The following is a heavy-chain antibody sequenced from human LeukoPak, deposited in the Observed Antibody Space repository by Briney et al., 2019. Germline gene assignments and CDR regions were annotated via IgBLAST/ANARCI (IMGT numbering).Heavy chain of an antibody. CDR2: INPKSGGT. CDR3: ASLGYCSGGSCLSTANYYYYYMDV. Sequence: ASVTVSFMASGYTFTVYYMHWVRQAPGQGLEWMGWINPKSGGTNYAQKFQGRVTMTRDTSISTAYMELSRLRSDDTAVYYCASLGYCSGGSCLSTANYYYYYMDVWGKGTTVTVSS. V-gene: IGHV1-2*02. J-gene: IGHJ6*03. CDR1: GYTFTVYY. D-gene: IGHD2-15*01.